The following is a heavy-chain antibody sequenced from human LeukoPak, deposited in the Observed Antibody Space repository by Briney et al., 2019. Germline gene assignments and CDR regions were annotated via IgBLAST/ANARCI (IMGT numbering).Heavy chain of an antibody. CDR1: GGTFSSYA. Sequence: ASVKVSCKASGGTFSSYAISWVRQAPGQGLEWMGGIIPIFGTANYAQKFQGRVTITADESTSTAYMELSSLRSEDTAVYYCARVVRLTGHYADNWFDPWGQGTLVTVSS. V-gene: IGHV1-69*13. CDR3: ARVVRLTGHYADNWFDP. CDR2: IIPIFGTA. J-gene: IGHJ5*02. D-gene: IGHD3-9*01.